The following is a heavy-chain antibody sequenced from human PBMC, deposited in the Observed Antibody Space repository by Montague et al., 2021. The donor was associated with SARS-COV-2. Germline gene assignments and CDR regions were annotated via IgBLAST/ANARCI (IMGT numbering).Heavy chain of an antibody. Sequence: SETLSLTCAIYVGCFTGEDWRSIRQNSGQGLESYGEISHGGSTNYNPSLRSRVTISVDTSKNQFSLKLTSMTAADTAVYYCARIGDGHNKPPGYWGQGTRVTVSS. CDR2: ISHGGST. CDR3: ARIGDGHNKPPGY. D-gene: IGHD5-24*01. J-gene: IGHJ4*02. CDR1: VGCFTGED. V-gene: IGHV4-34*01.